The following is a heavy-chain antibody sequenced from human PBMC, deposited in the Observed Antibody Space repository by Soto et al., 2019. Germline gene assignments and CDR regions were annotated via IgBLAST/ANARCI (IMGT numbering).Heavy chain of an antibody. Sequence: QVQLQESGPGLVKPSETLSLTCTVSGGSISNNYWSWIRQPPGKGLEWIGYIYDTGSTKYNPSLQSRVTMXXDXSXXQFSLKLTSVTAADTAVYYCARHGYSTALYGSWDYWGQGTLVSVSS. CDR2: IYDTGST. CDR3: ARHGYSTALYGSWDY. D-gene: IGHD3-16*01. CDR1: GGSISNNY. V-gene: IGHV4-59*08. J-gene: IGHJ4*02.